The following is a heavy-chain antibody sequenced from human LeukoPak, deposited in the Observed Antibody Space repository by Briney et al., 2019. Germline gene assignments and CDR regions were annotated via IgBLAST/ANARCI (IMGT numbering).Heavy chain of an antibody. CDR3: ARRVGAVVIKWFDP. Sequence: SETLSLTCAVYGGSFSGYYWSWIRQPPGKGLEWVGEINHSGSTNYNPSLKSRVTISVDTSKNQFSLKLSSVTAADTAVYYCARRVGAVVIKWFDPWGQGTLVTVSS. V-gene: IGHV4-34*01. D-gene: IGHD3-22*01. CDR1: GGSFSGYY. CDR2: INHSGST. J-gene: IGHJ5*02.